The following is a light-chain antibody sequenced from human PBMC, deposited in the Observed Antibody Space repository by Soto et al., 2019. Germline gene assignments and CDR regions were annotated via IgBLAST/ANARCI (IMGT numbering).Light chain of an antibody. CDR3: QQYGSLWT. Sequence: EIVFTQSPGTLSFSPGEKATLSCRASQSVSSSYLAWYQQKPGQAPRLLIYGASSRATGIPDRFSGSGSGTDFTLTISRLEPEDFAVYYCQQYGSLWTFGQGTKVDIK. CDR2: GAS. CDR1: QSVSSSY. J-gene: IGKJ1*01. V-gene: IGKV3-20*01.